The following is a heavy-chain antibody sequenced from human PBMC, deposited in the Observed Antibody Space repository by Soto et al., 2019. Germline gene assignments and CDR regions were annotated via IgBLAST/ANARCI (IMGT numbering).Heavy chain of an antibody. CDR2: IDWDDDK. CDR1: GFSLSTSGMC. CDR3: ARINPAYYYEGMDV. V-gene: IGHV2-70*11. D-gene: IGHD2-2*01. Sequence: SGPTLVNPTQILTLTCTFSGFSLSTSGMCVSWIRQPPGKALEWLARIDWDDDKYYSTSLKTRLTISKDTSKNQVVLTMTNMDPVDTATYYCARINPAYYYEGMDVWGQGTTVTASS. J-gene: IGHJ6*02.